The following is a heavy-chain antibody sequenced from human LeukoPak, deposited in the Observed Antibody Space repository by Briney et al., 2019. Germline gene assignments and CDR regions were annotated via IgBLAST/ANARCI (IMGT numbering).Heavy chain of an antibody. D-gene: IGHD6-19*01. V-gene: IGHV3-30*18. CDR2: ISYDGSNK. CDR3: AKGLGGWYHDAFDI. Sequence: GGSLRLSCAASGFTFRSYGMHWVRQAPGKGLEWVAVISYDGSNKYYADSVKGRFTISRDNSKNTLYLQMNSLRAEDTAVYYCAKGLGGWYHDAFDIWGQGTMVTVSS. CDR1: GFTFRSYG. J-gene: IGHJ3*02.